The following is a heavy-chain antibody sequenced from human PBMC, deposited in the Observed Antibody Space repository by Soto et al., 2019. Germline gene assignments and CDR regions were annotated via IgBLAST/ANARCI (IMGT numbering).Heavy chain of an antibody. Sequence: QVQLVKSGAEGKKPGASVKVSCKPSGYTFTSYAISWVRQAPGQRLEWMGWITAYNGNTNYAQKLQGRVTMTTDTSTSTAYMDLRSLRSDDTAVYYCARDLAAGNCDYWGQGTLVTVSS. D-gene: IGHD6-19*01. V-gene: IGHV1-18*01. CDR3: ARDLAAGNCDY. J-gene: IGHJ4*02. CDR1: GYTFTSYA. CDR2: ITAYNGNT.